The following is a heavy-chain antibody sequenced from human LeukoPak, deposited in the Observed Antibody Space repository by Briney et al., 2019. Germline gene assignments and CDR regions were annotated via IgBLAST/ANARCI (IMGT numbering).Heavy chain of an antibody. Sequence: PSETLSLACTVSGGSISSSSYYWGWIRQPPGKGLEWIGSIYYSGSTYYNPSLKSRVTISVDTSKNQFSLKLSSVTAADTAVYYCARPRGVGFGIDYWGQGTLVTVSS. J-gene: IGHJ4*02. CDR2: IYYSGST. D-gene: IGHD3-16*01. CDR1: GGSISSSSYY. V-gene: IGHV4-39*01. CDR3: ARPRGVGFGIDY.